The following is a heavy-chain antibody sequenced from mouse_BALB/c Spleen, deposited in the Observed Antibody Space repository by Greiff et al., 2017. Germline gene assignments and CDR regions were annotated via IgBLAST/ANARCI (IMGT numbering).Heavy chain of an antibody. CDR3: ATYGSSYWWYFDV. J-gene: IGHJ1*01. CDR2: ILPGSGST. CDR1: GYTFSSYW. Sequence: VQRVESGAELMKPGASVKISCKATGYTFSSYWIEWVKQRPGHGLEWIGEILPGSGSTNYNEKFKGKATFTADTSSNTAYMQLSSLTSEDSAVYYCATYGSSYWWYFDVWGAGTAVTVSS. D-gene: IGHD1-1*01. V-gene: IGHV1-9*01.